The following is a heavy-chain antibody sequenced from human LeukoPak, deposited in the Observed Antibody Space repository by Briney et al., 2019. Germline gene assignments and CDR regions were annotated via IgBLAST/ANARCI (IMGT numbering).Heavy chain of an antibody. J-gene: IGHJ5*02. CDR2: INSYGSNT. CDR1: GFTFSSYW. V-gene: IGHV3-74*01. CDR3: ARDKRWLVGNWFDP. D-gene: IGHD6-19*01. Sequence: GGSLTLPCAASGFTFSSYWMHWVRQAPGKGLVWVSRINSYGSNTSYADSVKGLFTISRDNAKNTLYLQMNSRRAEDTAVYYCARDKRWLVGNWFDPWGQGTLVTVSS.